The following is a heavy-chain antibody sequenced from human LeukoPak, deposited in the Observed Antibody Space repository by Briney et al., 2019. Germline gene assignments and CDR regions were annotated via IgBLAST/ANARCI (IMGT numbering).Heavy chain of an antibody. J-gene: IGHJ4*02. CDR3: AKDGKALYYYDSSGYLYYFDY. V-gene: IGHV3-9*01. Sequence: PGRSLRLSCAASGFTFDDYAMHWVRHAPGKGLEWVSGISWNSGSIGYADSVKGRFTISRDNAKNSLYLQMNSLRAEDTALYYCAKDGKALYYYDSSGYLYYFDYWGQGTLVTVSS. CDR2: ISWNSGSI. CDR1: GFTFDDYA. D-gene: IGHD3-22*01.